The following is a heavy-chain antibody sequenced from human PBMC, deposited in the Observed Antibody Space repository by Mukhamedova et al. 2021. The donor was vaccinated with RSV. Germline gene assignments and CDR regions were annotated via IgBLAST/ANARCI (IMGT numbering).Heavy chain of an antibody. V-gene: IGHV3-21*01. J-gene: IGHJ4*02. D-gene: IGHD3-9*01. Sequence: MGWVRQAPGKGLEWVSSISSSSSYIYYADSVKGRFTISRDNAKNSLYLQMNSLRAEDTAVYYCARFTIGIDYWGQGNLVTVSS. CDR2: ISSSSSYI. CDR3: ARFTIGIDY.